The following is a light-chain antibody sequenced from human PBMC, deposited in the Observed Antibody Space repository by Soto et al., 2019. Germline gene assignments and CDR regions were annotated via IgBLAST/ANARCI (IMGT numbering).Light chain of an antibody. V-gene: IGKV3-11*01. J-gene: IGKJ5*01. CDR1: QSIRNQ. CDR3: QQRCEWPLT. CDR2: DAS. Sequence: EVVLTQSPDTLSLSPGERATLFCRASQSIRNQLAWYQHKPGQAPRLLICDASNRATDIPTRFSGSGSGTDFTLTIGSLQPEDSAVYYCQQRCEWPLTFGRGTRLEI.